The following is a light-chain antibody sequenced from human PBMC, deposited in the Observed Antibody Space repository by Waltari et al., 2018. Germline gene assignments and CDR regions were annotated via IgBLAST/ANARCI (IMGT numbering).Light chain of an antibody. CDR2: TDS. Sequence: SYELTQPPSVSVSPGQTARITCSGDALSKQFDCWYQQKSGRAPVLMIYTDSGRPAGIPERFSGSSSGTTVTLTISAVQPEDEADYYCQSAHSNGSDVVFGGGTKLTVL. CDR3: QSAHSNGSDVV. J-gene: IGLJ2*01. V-gene: IGLV3-25*03. CDR1: ALSKQF.